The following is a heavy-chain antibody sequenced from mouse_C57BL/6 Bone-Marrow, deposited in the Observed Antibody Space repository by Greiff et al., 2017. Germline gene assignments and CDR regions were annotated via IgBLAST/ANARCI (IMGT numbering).Heavy chain of an antibody. CDR1: GYTFTSYW. J-gene: IGHJ1*03. Sequence: QVQLKQPGAELVKPGASVKLSCKASGYTFTSYWLHWVKQRPGQGLEWIGMIHPTSGSTNYNEKFKSKATLTVDKSSSTAYMQLSSLTSEDSAVYYGARGLCITTVVDWYFDVWGTGTTVTVSS. V-gene: IGHV1-64*01. CDR2: IHPTSGST. D-gene: IGHD1-1*01. CDR3: ARGLCITTVVDWYFDV.